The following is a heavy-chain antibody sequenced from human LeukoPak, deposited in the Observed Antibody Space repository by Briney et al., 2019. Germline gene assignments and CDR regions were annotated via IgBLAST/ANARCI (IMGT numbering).Heavy chain of an antibody. CDR1: GGSISSGSYY. D-gene: IGHD3-3*01. Sequence: SETLSLTCAVSGGSISSGSYYWSWIRQPAGKGLEWIGRIYTSGSTNYNPSLKSRVTKSVDTSKNQFSLKLSSVTAADTAVYYCARGTDFWSGYHDAFDIWGQGTMVTVSS. CDR2: IYTSGST. J-gene: IGHJ3*02. CDR3: ARGTDFWSGYHDAFDI. V-gene: IGHV4-61*02.